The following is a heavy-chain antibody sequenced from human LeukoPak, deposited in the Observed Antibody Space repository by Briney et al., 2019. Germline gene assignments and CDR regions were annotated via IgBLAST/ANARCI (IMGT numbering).Heavy chain of an antibody. CDR3: ARDDDMFTDYNHGDY. CDR1: GFTFSSYS. CDR2: ISGTSYSI. Sequence: PGGSLRLSCVASGFTFSSYSMNWFRQAPGKGLEWVSYISGTSYSIYYADSVKGRFTISRDNAKNSLYLQMNSLRDEDTAVYFCARDDDMFTDYNHGDYWGQGTLVTVSS. V-gene: IGHV3-48*02. J-gene: IGHJ4*02. D-gene: IGHD3-9*01.